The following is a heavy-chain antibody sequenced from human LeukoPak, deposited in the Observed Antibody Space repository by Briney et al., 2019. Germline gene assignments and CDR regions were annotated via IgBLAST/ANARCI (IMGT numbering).Heavy chain of an antibody. CDR3: ARDAGSGYFDY. Sequence: GGSLRLSCAASGLTFGSYAMNWVRQAPGKGLEWVSYISGSSSTIYYAESVKGRFTISRDNAKNSLYLQMNGLRDDDTAVYYCARDAGSGYFDYWGQGTLVTVSS. CDR2: ISGSSSTI. CDR1: GLTFGSYA. V-gene: IGHV3-48*02. D-gene: IGHD6-19*01. J-gene: IGHJ4*02.